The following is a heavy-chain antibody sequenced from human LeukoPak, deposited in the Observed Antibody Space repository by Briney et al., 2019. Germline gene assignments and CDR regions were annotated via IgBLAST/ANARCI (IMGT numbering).Heavy chain of an antibody. CDR2: IYYSGST. D-gene: IGHD2/OR15-2a*01. CDR1: GGSINHYY. Sequence: SETLSLTCSTSGGSINHYYRSWIRQPPGKGLEWIGYIYYSGSTNYNASLEYNPSLKSRVTISIDTSKNLFSLNLRSVTAADTAVYYCARVGGSMDPFDYWGQGTLVTVSS. V-gene: IGHV4-59*01. J-gene: IGHJ4*02. CDR3: ARVGGSMDPFDY.